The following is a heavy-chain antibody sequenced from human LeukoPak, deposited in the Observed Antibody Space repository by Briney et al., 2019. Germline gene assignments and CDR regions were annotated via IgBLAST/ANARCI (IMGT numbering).Heavy chain of an antibody. J-gene: IGHJ5*02. CDR1: GYTFTDYY. D-gene: IGHD3-10*01. CDR3: AKGGGSLLWFGELNCFDP. CDR2: INPNSGGT. Sequence: ASVKVSCKTSGYTFTDYYMHWVRQAPGQGLEWMGRINPNSGGTNYAQKFQGRVTMTRDTSISTANLELSRLTSDDTAVYYCAKGGGSLLWFGELNCFDPWGQGTLVTVSA. V-gene: IGHV1-2*02.